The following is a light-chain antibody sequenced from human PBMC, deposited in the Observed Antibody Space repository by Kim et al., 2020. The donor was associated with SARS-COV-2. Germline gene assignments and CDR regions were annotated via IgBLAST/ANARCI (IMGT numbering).Light chain of an antibody. Sequence: IQMTQSPSSLSASVGDRVTITCRASQSINTYLNWYQQKPGKAPKLLIYAASTLQSGVPSRFSGSGSGTYFTLAISSMQPEDFATYYCQRSYSTPPDTFGQGTKLEI. CDR3: QRSYSTPPDT. CDR1: QSINTY. CDR2: AAS. J-gene: IGKJ2*01. V-gene: IGKV1-39*01.